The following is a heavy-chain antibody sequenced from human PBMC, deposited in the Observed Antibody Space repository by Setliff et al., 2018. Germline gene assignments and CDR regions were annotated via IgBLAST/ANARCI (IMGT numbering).Heavy chain of an antibody. D-gene: IGHD6-19*01. J-gene: IGHJ4*02. Sequence: GESLKISCKGSGYSFTNYWIGWVRQMPGKGLEWMGVIYPGDSDTKYSPSFQGLVTISADESNDTAYLQWISLKPSDTAIYYCVRRASGWFPLDSWGQGTLVTVSS. CDR2: IYPGDSDT. V-gene: IGHV5-51*01. CDR3: VRRASGWFPLDS. CDR1: GYSFTNYW.